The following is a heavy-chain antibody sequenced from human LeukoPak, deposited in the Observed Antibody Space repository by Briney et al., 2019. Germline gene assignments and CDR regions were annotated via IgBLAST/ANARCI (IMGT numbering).Heavy chain of an antibody. CDR2: INHSGST. Sequence: SETLSLTCAVYGGSFSGYYWSWIRQPPGKGLEWIGEINHSGSTNYNPSLKSRVTISVDTSKNQFSLKLSSVTAADTAVYYCARAPSVTDYYYYYMDVWGKGTTVTISS. CDR3: ARAPSVTDYYYYYMDV. D-gene: IGHD2-21*02. CDR1: GGSFSGYY. J-gene: IGHJ6*03. V-gene: IGHV4-34*01.